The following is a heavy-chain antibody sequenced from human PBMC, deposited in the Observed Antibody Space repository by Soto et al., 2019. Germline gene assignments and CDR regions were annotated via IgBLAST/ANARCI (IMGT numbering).Heavy chain of an antibody. CDR2: ISSNSGSV. J-gene: IGHJ3*02. CDR1: GFSFNNYA. V-gene: IGHV3-9*01. D-gene: IGHD2-2*01. CDR3: AKGVSTSWLRDGFDI. Sequence: EVELVESGGGLVQPGRSLRLSCAASGFSFNNYAMHWVRQVPGKGLEWVSGISSNSGSVGYADSVKGRFTISRDNGKKSLYLEMNSLTVEDSALYYCAKGVSTSWLRDGFDIWGQGTMVTASS.